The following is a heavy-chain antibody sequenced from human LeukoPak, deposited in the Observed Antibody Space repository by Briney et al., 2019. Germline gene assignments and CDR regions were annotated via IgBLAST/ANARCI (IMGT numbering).Heavy chain of an antibody. CDR1: GYTFTSYD. CDR3: AKGSYDSSGYHYYYYYYYMDV. V-gene: IGHV1-8*01. D-gene: IGHD3-22*01. J-gene: IGHJ6*03. Sequence: ASVKVSCKASGYTFTSYDINWVRQPTGQGLEWMGWMNPNSGNTGYAQKFQGRVTMTRNTSISTAYMELSSLRSEDTAVYYCAKGSYDSSGYHYYYYYYYMDVWGKGTTVTVSS. CDR2: MNPNSGNT.